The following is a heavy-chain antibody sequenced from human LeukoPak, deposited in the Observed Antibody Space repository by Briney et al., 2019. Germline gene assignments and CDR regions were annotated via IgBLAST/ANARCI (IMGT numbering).Heavy chain of an antibody. J-gene: IGHJ4*02. CDR1: GVNASITY. CDR3: ARGYYNIVTGEYYFDY. D-gene: IGHD3-9*01. V-gene: IGHV3-53*01. Sequence: GGSLRPSCAASGVNASITYRSWVRLLPEKGLEWVSVIYDGGSTYYADSVKGRFTISRDNSKSTVYLQMNSLRAEDTAVYYCARGYYNIVTGEYYFDYWGQGTQVTVSS. CDR2: IYDGGST.